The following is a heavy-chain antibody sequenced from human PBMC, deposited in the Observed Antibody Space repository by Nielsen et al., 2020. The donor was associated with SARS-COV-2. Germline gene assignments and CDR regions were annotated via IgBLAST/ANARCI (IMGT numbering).Heavy chain of an antibody. CDR2: IYHSGST. J-gene: IGHJ3*02. CDR1: DGSISSGRYS. Sequence: SATLSLTCAVSDGSISSGRYSWSSIRQPPGKGLEWIGYIYHSGSTYYNPSLQSRVTISVDRSKNQFSLKLSSVPTADTAVSYCARGGRITFGGADDAFDIWGQGTMVTVSS. D-gene: IGHD3-16*01. V-gene: IGHV4-30-2*01. CDR3: ARGGRITFGGADDAFDI.